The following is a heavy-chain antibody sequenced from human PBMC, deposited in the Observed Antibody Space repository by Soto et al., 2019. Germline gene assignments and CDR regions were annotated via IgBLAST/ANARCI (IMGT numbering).Heavy chain of an antibody. J-gene: IGHJ6*02. CDR3: ARLTSGSYRYYYYGVDV. V-gene: IGHV4-34*01. D-gene: IGHD3-10*01. CDR1: GESLSGYY. Sequence: SETLSLTCAVYGESLSGYYWSWIRQPPGKGLEWIGEINHSGSTNYNPSLKSRVTISVDTSKNQFSLNLSSVTAADTAVYFCARLTSGSYRYYYYGVDVWGQGSTVTVSS. CDR2: INHSGST.